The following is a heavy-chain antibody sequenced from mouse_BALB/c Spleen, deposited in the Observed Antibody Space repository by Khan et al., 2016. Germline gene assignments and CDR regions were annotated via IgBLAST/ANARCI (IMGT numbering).Heavy chain of an antibody. J-gene: IGHJ3*01. Sequence: QVRLQQSGAELVRPGSSVKISCKASGYAFSGYWMNWVKQRPGQGLEWIGQIYPGDGDTNYNGKFKGKATMTADKSSSTAYMQLSSLNSEDSAVYFCARGTPFASWGQGTLVTVSA. CDR1: GYAFSGYW. CDR3: ARGTPFAS. D-gene: IGHD2-14*01. CDR2: IYPGDGDT. V-gene: IGHV1-80*01.